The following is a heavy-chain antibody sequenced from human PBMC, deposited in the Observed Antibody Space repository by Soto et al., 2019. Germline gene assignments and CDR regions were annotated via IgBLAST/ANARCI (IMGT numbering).Heavy chain of an antibody. CDR2: ISYDGSNK. J-gene: IGHJ4*02. V-gene: IGHV3-30-3*01. Sequence: PGGSLRLSCAASGFTFSSYAMHWVRQAPGKGLEWVAVISYDGSNKYYADSVKGRFTISRDNSKNTLYLQMNSLRAEDTAVYYCARTSRISIDYWGQGTLVTVSS. CDR3: ARTSRISIDY. CDR1: GFTFSSYA.